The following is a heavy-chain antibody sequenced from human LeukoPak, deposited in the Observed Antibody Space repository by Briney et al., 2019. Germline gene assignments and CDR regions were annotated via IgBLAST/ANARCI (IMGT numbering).Heavy chain of an antibody. CDR1: GFTFSSYS. CDR2: VSSSSSYI. Sequence: GGSLRLSCAASGFTFSSYSMNWVRQAPGKGLEWVSSVSSSSSYIYYADSVKGRFTISRDNAKNSLYLQMNSLRAEDTAVYYCAREGERFGEFGWYYFDYWGQGTLVTVSS. D-gene: IGHD3-10*01. CDR3: AREGERFGEFGWYYFDY. J-gene: IGHJ4*02. V-gene: IGHV3-21*01.